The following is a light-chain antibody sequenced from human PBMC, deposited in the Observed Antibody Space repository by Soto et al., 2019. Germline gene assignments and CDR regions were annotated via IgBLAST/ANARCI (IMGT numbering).Light chain of an antibody. CDR2: EVS. CDR3: SAYTARSTLV. CDR1: SSDVGGYSY. J-gene: IGLJ3*02. Sequence: QSVLTQPPSASGSPGQSVAISCTGTSSDVGGYSYVSWYQQHPGKAPKLMIYEVSKRPSGVPDRFSGSRSGNTASLTISGLQPEDEGDYYCSAYTARSTLVFGGGTKVTVL. V-gene: IGLV2-8*01.